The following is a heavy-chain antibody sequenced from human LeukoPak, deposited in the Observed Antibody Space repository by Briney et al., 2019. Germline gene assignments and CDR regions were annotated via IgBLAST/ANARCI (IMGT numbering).Heavy chain of an antibody. D-gene: IGHD3-22*01. Sequence: VQPGASLRLSCAASGFTFSSYAMSWVRQAPGKGLEWVSAISGSGGSTYYADSVKGRFTISRDDSKNTLYLQMKSLRAEDTAVYYCAKSHEPYYYDSSGYYDDYWGQGTLVTVSS. V-gene: IGHV3-23*01. CDR3: AKSHEPYYYDSSGYYDDY. J-gene: IGHJ4*02. CDR2: ISGSGGST. CDR1: GFTFSSYA.